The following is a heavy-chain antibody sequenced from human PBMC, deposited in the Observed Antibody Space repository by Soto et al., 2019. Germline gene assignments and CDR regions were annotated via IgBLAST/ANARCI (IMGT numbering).Heavy chain of an antibody. CDR3: ARHLYASCDY. D-gene: IGHD2-8*01. V-gene: IGHV3-74*01. CDR1: GFIFTNYW. J-gene: IGHJ4*02. CDR2: VNSDGSSA. Sequence: EVQLVESGGGLVQPGGSLSLSCAASGFIFTNYWMNWVRQAPGKGPVWVARVNSDGSSAYYADSVKGRFTFSRDNAKNTLYLQMNSLTVEDTAVYYCARHLYASCDYWGRGTLVTVSS.